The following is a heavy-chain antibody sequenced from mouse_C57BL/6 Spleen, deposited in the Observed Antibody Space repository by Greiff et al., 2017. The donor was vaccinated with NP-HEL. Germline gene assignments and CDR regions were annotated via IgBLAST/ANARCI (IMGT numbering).Heavy chain of an antibody. D-gene: IGHD4-1*01. V-gene: IGHV1-80*01. CDR3: ARQATGTSFDY. Sequence: QVQLQQSGAELVKPGASVKISCKASGYAFSSYWMNWVKQRPGKGLEWIGQIYPGDGDTNYNGKFKGKATLTADKSSSTAYMQLSSLTSEDSAVYFCARQATGTSFDYWGQGTTLTVSS. CDR1: GYAFSSYW. J-gene: IGHJ2*01. CDR2: IYPGDGDT.